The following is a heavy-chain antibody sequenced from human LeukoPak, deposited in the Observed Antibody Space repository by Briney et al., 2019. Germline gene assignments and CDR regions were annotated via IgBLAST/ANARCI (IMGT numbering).Heavy chain of an antibody. CDR2: ISGSGGST. J-gene: IGHJ4*02. CDR1: GFTFSSYA. D-gene: IGHD3-3*01. V-gene: IGHV3-23*01. Sequence: GGSLRLSCAASGFTFSSYAMSWVRQAPGKGLEWVSAISGSGGSTYYADSVKGRFTISRDNSKNTLYLQMNSLRAEDTAVYYCAKRGRPEHDFWSGYDLDYWGQGTLVTVSS. CDR3: AKRGRPEHDFWSGYDLDY.